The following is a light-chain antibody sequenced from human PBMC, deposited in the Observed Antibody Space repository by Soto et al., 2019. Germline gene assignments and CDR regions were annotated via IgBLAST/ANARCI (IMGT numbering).Light chain of an antibody. V-gene: IGLV1-44*01. J-gene: IGLJ3*02. CDR2: SNN. CDR3: AAWDDSLNGPV. Sequence: LTQPPSASRTPGQRVTITCSRSSCNIGSNTVNWYQQLPGTAPKLLIYSNNQRPSGVPDRFSGSKSGTSASLAISGLQSEDEADYYCAAWDDSLNGPVFGGGTQLTVL. CDR1: SCNIGSNT.